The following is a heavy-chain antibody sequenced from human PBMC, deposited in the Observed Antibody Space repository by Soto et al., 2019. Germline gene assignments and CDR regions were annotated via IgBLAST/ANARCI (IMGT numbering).Heavy chain of an antibody. CDR3: SGAAIWLFDY. J-gene: IGHJ4*02. CDR1: EFTFRKAW. V-gene: IGHV3-15*07. D-gene: IGHD6-19*01. CDR2: IKSKTDGGTT. Sequence: GGSLRLSCAAFEFTFRKAWMNWVRQAPGKGLEWVGRIKSKTDGGTTDYAAPVKGRFTISRDDSKNTLYLQMNSLKTEDTAVYYCSGAAIWLFDYWGQGTLVTVSS.